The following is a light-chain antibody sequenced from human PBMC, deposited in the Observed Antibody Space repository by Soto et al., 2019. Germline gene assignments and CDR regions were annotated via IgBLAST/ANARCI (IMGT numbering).Light chain of an antibody. CDR3: VHDGYLVT. CDR1: QSITNNS. V-gene: IGKV3-20*01. Sequence: LKQSRAPFRLTAEVTAAVSCRASQSITNNSLAWYQQKPGRAHRLLIYGASSRATGIPDRFSGSGCGTDISLSSIGLPAEAFVRYLSVHDGYLVTFGGGTKVDIK. CDR2: GAS. J-gene: IGKJ4*01.